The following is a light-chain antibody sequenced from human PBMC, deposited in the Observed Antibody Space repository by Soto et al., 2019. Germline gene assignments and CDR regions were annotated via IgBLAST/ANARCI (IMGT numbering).Light chain of an antibody. CDR2: SNN. Sequence: QSVLTQPPSASGTPGQRVTISCSGSRSSIGSNTVNWYQHLPGSAPKLLIYSNNHRPSGVPDRFSASKAGASASLAISGLQSEDEGDYYCAAWDASLAGFYVFGSGTRSP. J-gene: IGLJ1*01. V-gene: IGLV1-44*01. CDR3: AAWDASLAGFYV. CDR1: RSSIGSNT.